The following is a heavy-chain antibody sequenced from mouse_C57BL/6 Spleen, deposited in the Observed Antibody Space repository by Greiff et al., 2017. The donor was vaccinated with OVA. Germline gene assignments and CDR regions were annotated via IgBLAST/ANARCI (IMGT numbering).Heavy chain of an antibody. CDR3: ARERGSTMVRHAWFAY. Sequence: QVQLKQPGAELVMPGASVKLSCKASGYTFTSYWMHWVKQRPGQGLEWIGEIDPSDSYTNYNQKFKGKSTLTVDKSSSTAYMQLSSLTSEDSAVYYCARERGSTMVRHAWFAYWGQGTLVTVSA. J-gene: IGHJ3*01. D-gene: IGHD2-1*01. CDR2: IDPSDSYT. CDR1: GYTFTSYW. V-gene: IGHV1-69*01.